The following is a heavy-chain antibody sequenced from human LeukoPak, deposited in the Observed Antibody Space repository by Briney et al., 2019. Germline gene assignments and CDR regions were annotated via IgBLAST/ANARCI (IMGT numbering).Heavy chain of an antibody. V-gene: IGHV3-73*01. CDR2: ITSKGNSYAT. CDR3: TRWVDGDYPFDD. D-gene: IGHD4-17*01. J-gene: IGHJ4*02. Sequence: GRSLSLSCAASGFTFSGSAVHWVRQASGKGLEWIGRITSKGNSYATAYVASVRGRFTISRDDSKNTAYLQMNSLKTEDTALYHCTRWVDGDYPFDDWGQGTMVTVSS. CDR1: GFTFSGSA.